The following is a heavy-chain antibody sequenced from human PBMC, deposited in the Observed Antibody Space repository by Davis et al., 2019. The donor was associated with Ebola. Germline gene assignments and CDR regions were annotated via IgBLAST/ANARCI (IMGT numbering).Heavy chain of an antibody. Sequence: SETLSLTCAAYGGSFSGYYWSWIRQLPGKGLEWIGEINHSGSTNYNPSLKSRVTISVDTSKNQFSLKLSSVTAADTAVYYCASRRRTTIFGVVKGGYYYYGMDVWGQGTTVTVSS. J-gene: IGHJ6*02. CDR2: INHSGST. D-gene: IGHD3-3*01. V-gene: IGHV4-34*01. CDR1: GGSFSGYY. CDR3: ASRRRTTIFGVVKGGYYYYGMDV.